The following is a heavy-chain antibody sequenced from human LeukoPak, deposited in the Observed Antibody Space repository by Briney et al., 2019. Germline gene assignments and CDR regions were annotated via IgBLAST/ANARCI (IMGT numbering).Heavy chain of an antibody. Sequence: SETLSLTCAVYGGSFSGYYWSWIRQPPGKGLEWIGEINHSGSTNYNPSLKSRVTISVDTSENQFSLKLSSVTAADTAVYYCARQRAYNSSSWYPFDYWGQGTLVTVSS. V-gene: IGHV4-34*01. CDR1: GGSFSGYY. D-gene: IGHD6-13*01. J-gene: IGHJ4*02. CDR3: ARQRAYNSSSWYPFDY. CDR2: INHSGST.